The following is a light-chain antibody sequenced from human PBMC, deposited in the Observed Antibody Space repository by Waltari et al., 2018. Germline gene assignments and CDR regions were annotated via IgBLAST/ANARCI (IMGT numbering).Light chain of an antibody. CDR2: KGN. J-gene: IGLJ3*02. CDR3: SLYMGSGIWV. Sequence: QTVVTQEPSLSVSPGGTVTLTCALSSGSVSTTSYATWYRQTPGQAPRKLLYKGNNRSAGVPDRFSGSILGNKVALTITGAQADDECHYYCSLYMGSGIWVFGGGTKLTVL. V-gene: IGLV8-61*01. CDR1: SGSVSTTSY.